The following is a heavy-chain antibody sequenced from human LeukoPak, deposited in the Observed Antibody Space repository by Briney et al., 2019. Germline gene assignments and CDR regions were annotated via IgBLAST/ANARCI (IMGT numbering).Heavy chain of an antibody. CDR1: GFTFSSHG. CDR2: ISGSGGST. J-gene: IGHJ4*02. V-gene: IGHV3-23*01. Sequence: GGSLRLSCAASGFTFSSHGMSWVRQAPGKVPEWFSIISGSGGSTHYADSVKGRFIISRDNSKNTLYLQMNSLRAEDTAVYYCAKCRGWDSSGWPIDYWGQGTLVTVSS. D-gene: IGHD6-19*01. CDR3: AKCRGWDSSGWPIDY.